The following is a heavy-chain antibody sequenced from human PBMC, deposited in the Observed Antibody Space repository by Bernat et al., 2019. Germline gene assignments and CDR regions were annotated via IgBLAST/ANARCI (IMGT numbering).Heavy chain of an antibody. CDR2: IRSRPKNYAT. CDR1: GFSFSDAA. V-gene: IGHV3-73*01. CDR3: TRPSSDVTSRDWYFDL. Sequence: EVQLVESGGGLVQPGGSLKLSCAASGFSFSDAAIHWVRQASGKGLEWVGLIRSRPKNYATTYAASMKGRFTISRDELKNTAYLQMSSLKTEDTAMYYCTRPSSDVTSRDWYFDLWGRGTLVTVSS. J-gene: IGHJ2*01. D-gene: IGHD6-13*01.